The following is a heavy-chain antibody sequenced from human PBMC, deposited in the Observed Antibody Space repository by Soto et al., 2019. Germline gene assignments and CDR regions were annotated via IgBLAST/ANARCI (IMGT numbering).Heavy chain of an antibody. CDR2: IYYSGST. Sequence: SETLSLTCTISGVSISSGDYYWSWIRQPPGKGMEWIGYIYYSGSTYYNPSLKSRVTISVDTSKNPFSLKLSSVNAADTAVYYCARDHYVYDILTGYGYYYGMDVWGQGTTVT. V-gene: IGHV4-30-4*02. J-gene: IGHJ6*02. CDR1: GVSISSGDYY. D-gene: IGHD3-9*01. CDR3: ARDHYVYDILTGYGYYYGMDV.